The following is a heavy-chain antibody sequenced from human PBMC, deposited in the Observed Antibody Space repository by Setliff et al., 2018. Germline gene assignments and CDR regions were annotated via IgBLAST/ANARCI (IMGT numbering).Heavy chain of an antibody. V-gene: IGHV4-38-2*01. CDR2: IKHGGTT. Sequence: PSETLSLTCRVSGYSIGSDYFWAWVRQPPGKGLEWVATIKHGGTTYYNPSLRSRVIISVDASKNAFSLRLNSVTAADTAVFYCARHAITSGGRPDYFDNGGPGTLVTVSS. J-gene: IGHJ4*02. D-gene: IGHD2-8*01. CDR3: ARHAITSGGRPDYFDN. CDR1: GYSIGSDYF.